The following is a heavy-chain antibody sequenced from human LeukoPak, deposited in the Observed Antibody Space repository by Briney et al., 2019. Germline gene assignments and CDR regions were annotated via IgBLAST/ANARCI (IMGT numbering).Heavy chain of an antibody. Sequence: KPSGTLSLTCPASGGPISRYYRSWTRQPPGKGREWIGYSSYSGSTNYNPSLKSGGTISVDTSKHQFSLKLGSVTAADTAVYYCAREYGDYSNWYFDLWGRGTLVTVSS. CDR2: SSYSGST. J-gene: IGHJ2*01. CDR1: GGPISRYY. V-gene: IGHV4-59*01. D-gene: IGHD4-17*01. CDR3: AREYGDYSNWYFDL.